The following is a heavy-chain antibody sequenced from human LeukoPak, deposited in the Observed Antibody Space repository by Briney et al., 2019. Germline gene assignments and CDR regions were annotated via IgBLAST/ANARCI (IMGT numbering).Heavy chain of an antibody. CDR1: GFTFSSYW. Sequence: GGSLRLSCAASGFTFSSYWVDWVRQPPGKGLVWVSRIKSDGSITYADSVKGRFTISRDNAKNTLYLYMNSLRAEDTAVYYCARTPYSGSYYNHWFDSWGQGTLVTVSS. D-gene: IGHD3-10*01. J-gene: IGHJ5*01. V-gene: IGHV3-74*01. CDR3: ARTPYSGSYYNHWFDS. CDR2: IKSDGSI.